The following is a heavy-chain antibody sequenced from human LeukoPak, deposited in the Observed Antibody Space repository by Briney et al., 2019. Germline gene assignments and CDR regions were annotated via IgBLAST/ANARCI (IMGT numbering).Heavy chain of an antibody. V-gene: IGHV3-74*01. J-gene: IGHJ4*02. CDR1: GFTFSSYW. Sequence: GGSLRLSCAASGFTFSSYWMHWVRQAPGKGLVWVSRINSDGSSTSYADSVKGRFTISRDNAKNTLYLQMNSLRAEDTAVYYCASAKGVAVAGVQDYWGQGTLVTVSS. CDR3: ASAKGVAVAGVQDY. D-gene: IGHD6-19*01. CDR2: INSDGSST.